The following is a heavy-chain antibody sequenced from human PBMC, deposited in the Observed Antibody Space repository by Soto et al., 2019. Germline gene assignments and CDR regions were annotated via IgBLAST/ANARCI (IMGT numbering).Heavy chain of an antibody. D-gene: IGHD3-3*01. V-gene: IGHV3-43*01. CDR1: GFTFDDYT. CDR2: ISWDGGST. Sequence: GGSLRLSCAASGFTFDDYTMHWVRQAPGKGLEWVSLISWDGGSTYYADSVKGRFTISRDNSKNSLYLQMNSLRTEDTAFYYCTKGSPWSKAYDFWSGQPYHWGQRTLVTVSS. CDR3: TKGSPWSKAYDFWSGQPYH. J-gene: IGHJ5*02.